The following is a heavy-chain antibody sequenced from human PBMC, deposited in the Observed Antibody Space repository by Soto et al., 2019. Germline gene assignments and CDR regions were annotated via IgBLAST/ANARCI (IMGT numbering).Heavy chain of an antibody. D-gene: IGHD3-22*01. Sequence: SVKVSCKASGGTFSSYAISWVRQAPGQGLEWMGGIIPIFGTANYAQKFQGRVTITADESTSTAYMELSSLRSEDTAVYYCARDRDSMTYYYDSSGYYSPSFQHWGQGTLVTSP. CDR2: IIPIFGTA. J-gene: IGHJ1*01. V-gene: IGHV1-69*13. CDR3: ARDRDSMTYYYDSSGYYSPSFQH. CDR1: GGTFSSYA.